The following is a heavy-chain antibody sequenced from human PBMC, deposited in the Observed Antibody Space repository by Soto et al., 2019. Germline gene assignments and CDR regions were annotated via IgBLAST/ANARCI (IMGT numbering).Heavy chain of an antibody. CDR2: ISYDGSNK. J-gene: IGHJ4*02. Sequence: HPGGSLRLSCAASGFTFSSYAMHWVRQAPGKGLEWVAVISYDGSNKYYADSVKGRFTISRDNSKNTLYLQMNSLRAEDTAVYYCASLYDYVWGSYRPRPDDYWGQGTLVTVS. CDR3: ASLYDYVWGSYRPRPDDY. CDR1: GFTFSSYA. D-gene: IGHD3-16*02. V-gene: IGHV3-30-3*01.